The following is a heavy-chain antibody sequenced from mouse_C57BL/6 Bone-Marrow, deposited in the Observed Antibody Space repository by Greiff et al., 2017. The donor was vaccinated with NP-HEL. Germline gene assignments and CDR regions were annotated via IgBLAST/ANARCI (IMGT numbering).Heavy chain of an antibody. Sequence: EVMLVESGEGLVKPGGSLKLSCAASGFTFSSYAMSWVRQTPEKRLEWVAYISSGGDYIYYADTVKGRFTISRDTARNTLYLQMSSLKSEDTAMYYCTRAGGWLPAMDYWGQGTSVTVSS. CDR2: ISSGGDYI. CDR1: GFTFSSYA. CDR3: TRAGGWLPAMDY. V-gene: IGHV5-9-1*02. D-gene: IGHD2-3*01. J-gene: IGHJ4*01.